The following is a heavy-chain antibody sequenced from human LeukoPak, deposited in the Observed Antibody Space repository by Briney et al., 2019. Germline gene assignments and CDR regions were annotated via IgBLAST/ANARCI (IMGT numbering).Heavy chain of an antibody. V-gene: IGHV3-20*04. CDR1: GFTFDDYG. CDR3: ARDGFGAAAGLLYYYMGV. D-gene: IGHD6-13*01. Sequence: GGSLRLSCAVSGFTFDDYGMSWVRQAPGKGLEWVSGINWNGGSTGYADSVKGRFTISRDNAKNSLYLQMNSLRAEDTALYYCARDGFGAAAGLLYYYMGVWGKGTTVTVSS. J-gene: IGHJ6*03. CDR2: INWNGGST.